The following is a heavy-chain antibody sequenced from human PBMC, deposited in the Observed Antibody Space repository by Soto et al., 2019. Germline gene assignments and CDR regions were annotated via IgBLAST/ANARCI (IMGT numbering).Heavy chain of an antibody. CDR3: ARDGMGYPGGNSSWNAFDI. CDR1: GGSISSGGYY. J-gene: IGHJ3*02. V-gene: IGHV4-31*03. CDR2: IYYSGST. Sequence: QVQLQESGPGLVKPSQTLSLTCTVSGGSISSGGYYWSWIRQHPGKGLEWIGYIYYSGSTYYNPSLKSRVTISVDTSKHQFSLKLSSVTAADTAVYYCARDGMGYPGGNSSWNAFDIWGQGTMVTVSS. D-gene: IGHD2-21*02.